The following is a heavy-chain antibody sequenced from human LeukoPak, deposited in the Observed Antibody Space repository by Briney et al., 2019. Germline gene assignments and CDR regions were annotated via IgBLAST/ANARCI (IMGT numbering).Heavy chain of an antibody. CDR1: GGSFSGYY. J-gene: IGHJ4*02. CDR3: ARHGTSGWYPADY. Sequence: SETLSLTCAVYGGSFSGYYWSWIRQPPGKGLEWIGEINHSGSTSYNPSLKSRVTISVDTSKNQFSLKLSSVTAADTAVYYCARHGTSGWYPADYWGQGTLVTVSS. CDR2: INHSGST. V-gene: IGHV4-34*01. D-gene: IGHD6-19*01.